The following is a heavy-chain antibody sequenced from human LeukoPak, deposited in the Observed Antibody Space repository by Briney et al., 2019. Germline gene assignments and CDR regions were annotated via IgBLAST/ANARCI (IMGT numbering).Heavy chain of an antibody. CDR3: AREGVWGSYRRNWFDP. Sequence: ASVKVSCKASGYTFTSYAMHWVRQAPGQRLEWMGWINAGNGNTKYSQKFQGRVTITRDTSASTAYMELSSLRSEDTAVYYCAREGVWGSYRRNWFDPWGQGTLVTVSS. D-gene: IGHD3-16*02. J-gene: IGHJ5*02. V-gene: IGHV1-3*01. CDR1: GYTFTSYA. CDR2: INAGNGNT.